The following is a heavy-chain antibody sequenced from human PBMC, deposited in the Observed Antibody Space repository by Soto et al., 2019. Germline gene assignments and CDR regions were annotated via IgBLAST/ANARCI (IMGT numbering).Heavy chain of an antibody. CDR1: GFTFSDYY. V-gene: IGHV3-11*01. CDR3: TVVLSGYGWAGPSNH. D-gene: IGHD3-22*01. J-gene: IGHJ5*02. Sequence: EGSLRLSCAASGFTFSDYYIHWLRRAPGKGQEWISYISENGEIIQYAASARGRFTISRDHAENSVYLAMASLRAEDTALYYYTVVLSGYGWAGPSNHWRQRTLVPVSS. CDR2: ISENGEII.